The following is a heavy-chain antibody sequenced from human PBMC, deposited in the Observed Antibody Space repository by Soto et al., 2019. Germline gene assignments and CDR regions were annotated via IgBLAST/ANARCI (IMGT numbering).Heavy chain of an antibody. V-gene: IGHV4-59*01. D-gene: IGHD3-10*01. J-gene: IGHJ5*02. Sequence: PSETLSLTCSVSSASIGSYFWSWIRQPPGKGLEWIGNIHYSGNTNINPSLRSRVTMSADTSRNRFSLKLSSVTAADTAVYFCARDLSYGSRTNNWFGPWGQGTLVTVSS. CDR2: IHYSGNT. CDR1: SASIGSYF. CDR3: ARDLSYGSRTNNWFGP.